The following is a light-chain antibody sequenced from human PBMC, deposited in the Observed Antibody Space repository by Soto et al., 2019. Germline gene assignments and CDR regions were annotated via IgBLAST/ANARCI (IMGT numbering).Light chain of an antibody. Sequence: QSALTQPASVSGSPGQSITISCTGTSSDVGGYNYVSWYQQHPCKAPKLMIYEVSNRPSGDSNRFSGSKSGNTASLTISGLQAEDEADYYCSSYTSSSTLNDVFGTGTKVTVL. V-gene: IGLV2-14*01. CDR1: SSDVGGYNY. J-gene: IGLJ1*01. CDR3: SSYTSSSTLNDV. CDR2: EVS.